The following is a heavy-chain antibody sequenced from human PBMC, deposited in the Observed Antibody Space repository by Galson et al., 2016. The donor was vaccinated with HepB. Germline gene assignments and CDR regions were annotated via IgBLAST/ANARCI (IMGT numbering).Heavy chain of an antibody. D-gene: IGHD6-19*01. CDR3: AKTGHTSGWGRAFEV. J-gene: IGHJ3*01. V-gene: IGHV4-4*02. CDR2: SYHSGIT. CDR1: SGSITSDYW. Sequence: SETLSLTCVVSSGSITSDYWWTWVTHHPGKGLEWIGESYHSGITHFSPSPKSRVTISIDKSKDQFSLRLTSVTAADTAVYYGAKTGHTSGWGRAFEVWGQGTKVIVSS.